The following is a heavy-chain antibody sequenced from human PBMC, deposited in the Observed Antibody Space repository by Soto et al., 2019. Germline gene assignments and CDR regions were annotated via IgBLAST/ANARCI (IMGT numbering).Heavy chain of an antibody. CDR2: ISWDGGST. CDR3: AKEPGGNSDY. V-gene: IGHV3-43*01. Sequence: GGSLRLSCAASGFTFDDYTMHWVRQAPGKGLEWVSLISWDGGSTYYADSVKGRFTIFRDNSKNSLYLQMNSLRTEDTALYYCAKEPGGNSDYWGQGTLVTVSS. D-gene: IGHD2-21*02. J-gene: IGHJ4*02. CDR1: GFTFDDYT.